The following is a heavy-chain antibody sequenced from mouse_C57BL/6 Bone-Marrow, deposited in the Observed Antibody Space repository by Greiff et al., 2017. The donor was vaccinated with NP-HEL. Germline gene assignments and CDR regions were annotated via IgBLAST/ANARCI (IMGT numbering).Heavy chain of an antibody. Sequence: QVQLQQPGAELVKPGASVKMSCKASGYTFTSYWITWVKQRPGQGLEWIGDIYPGSGSTNYNEKFKSKATLTVDTSSSTAYMQLSSLTSEDSAVYYCARGGETYYYGYYFDYWGQGTTLTVSS. CDR3: ARGGETYYYGYYFDY. J-gene: IGHJ2*01. CDR1: GYTFTSYW. D-gene: IGHD1-1*01. V-gene: IGHV1-55*01. CDR2: IYPGSGST.